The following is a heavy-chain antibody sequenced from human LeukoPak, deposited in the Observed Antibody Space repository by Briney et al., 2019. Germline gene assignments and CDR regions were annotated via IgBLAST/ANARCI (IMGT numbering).Heavy chain of an antibody. D-gene: IGHD6-13*01. J-gene: IGHJ1*01. Sequence: SGGSLRLSCAASGFTFSSYSMNWVRQAPGKGLEWISYISSSSSTIYYADSVKGRFTISRDNAKNSLYLQMDSLRDEDTAVYYCASDTGYSSSWWFQHWGQGTLVTVSS. CDR2: ISSSSSTI. V-gene: IGHV3-48*02. CDR1: GFTFSSYS. CDR3: ASDTGYSSSWWFQH.